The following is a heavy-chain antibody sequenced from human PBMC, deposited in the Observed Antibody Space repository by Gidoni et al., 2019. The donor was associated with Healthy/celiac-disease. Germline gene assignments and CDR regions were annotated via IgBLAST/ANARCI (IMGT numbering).Heavy chain of an antibody. CDR3: ARDPIGRKRSSWPPTGY. CDR1: GFPFSGSW. D-gene: IGHD6-13*01. Sequence: EVQLVASGGGLVQPGGSLRFSCAASGFPFSGSWMHWVRQSPAKGLVWVSRINSDGRSTSYADSVKGRFTISRDNTKNTLYLQMNSLRAEDTAVYYCARDPIGRKRSSWPPTGYWGQGTLVTVSS. V-gene: IGHV3-74*01. CDR2: INSDGRST. J-gene: IGHJ4*02.